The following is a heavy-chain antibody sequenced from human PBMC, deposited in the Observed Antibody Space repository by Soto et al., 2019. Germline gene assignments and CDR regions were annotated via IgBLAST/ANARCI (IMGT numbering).Heavy chain of an antibody. CDR1: GGTFSSYA. CDR3: ARASSSWYYYYGMDV. D-gene: IGHD6-13*01. V-gene: IGHV1-69*06. Sequence: SVKVSCKASGGTFSSYAISWVRQAPGQGLEWMGGIIPIFGTANYAQKFQGRVTITADKSTSTAYMELSTLRSEDTAVYYCARASSSWYYYYGMDVWGQGTTVTVSS. J-gene: IGHJ6*02. CDR2: IIPIFGTA.